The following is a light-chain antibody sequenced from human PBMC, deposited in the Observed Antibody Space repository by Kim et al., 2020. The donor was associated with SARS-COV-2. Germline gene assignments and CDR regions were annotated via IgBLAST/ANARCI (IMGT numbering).Light chain of an antibody. CDR2: EDD. CDR1: SGSIASNY. J-gene: IGLJ2*01. V-gene: IGLV6-57*01. CDR3: QSYDSGIQI. Sequence: NFMLTQPHSLADSPGKTVTISCTRTSGSIASNYVQWYQQRPGSFPTTVIYEDDQRPSGVHDRFSGSIDSSSNSASLTISGLKTEDEADYYCQSYDSGIQIFGGGTQLTVL.